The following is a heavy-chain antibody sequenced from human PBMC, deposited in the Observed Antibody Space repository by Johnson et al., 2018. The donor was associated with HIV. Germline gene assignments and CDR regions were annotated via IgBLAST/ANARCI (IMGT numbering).Heavy chain of an antibody. Sequence: QVLLVESGGGVVQPGRSLRLSCAASGFRFSTYALHWVRQTPGKGLEWVALISDDGNNKYYADSVKGRFTISRDNSKNTLFLQMDSLRTEDTGVYYCAKAYCPGCDGFDIWGQGTMVTVSS. D-gene: IGHD2-21*01. V-gene: IGHV3-30-3*01. J-gene: IGHJ3*02. CDR1: GFRFSTYA. CDR2: ISDDGNNK. CDR3: AKAYCPGCDGFDI.